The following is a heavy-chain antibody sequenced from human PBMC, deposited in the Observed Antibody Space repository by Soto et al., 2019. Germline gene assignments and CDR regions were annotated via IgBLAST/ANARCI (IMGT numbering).Heavy chain of an antibody. V-gene: IGHV1-69*01. J-gene: IGHJ3*02. D-gene: IGHD3-10*01. CDR1: GGNFTSYA. Sequence: QAQLVQSGAEVKKPGSSVKVSCKASGGNFTSYAFTWVRQAPGQGLEWMGRIIPVFGTTNYAQQFQGRVTIIADESTSTAYMELSSLRSEDTAIYYCARSGATIVAFDIWCEGRLVIVSS. CDR3: ARSGATIVAFDI. CDR2: IIPVFGTT.